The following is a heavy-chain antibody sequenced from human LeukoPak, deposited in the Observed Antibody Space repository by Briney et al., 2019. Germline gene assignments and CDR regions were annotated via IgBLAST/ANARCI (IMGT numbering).Heavy chain of an antibody. CDR3: TAQGGWYIDY. CDR1: GGSISSSIR. CDR2: IHHEGST. Sequence: SETLSLTCAVSGGSISSSIRWSWVRQPPGKGLEWIGEIHHEGSTKYSPSLKSRVTISVDKSKNQFPLKLNSMTAADTAVYYCTAQGGWYIDYWGQGTLVTVSS. D-gene: IGHD6-19*01. V-gene: IGHV4-4*02. J-gene: IGHJ4*02.